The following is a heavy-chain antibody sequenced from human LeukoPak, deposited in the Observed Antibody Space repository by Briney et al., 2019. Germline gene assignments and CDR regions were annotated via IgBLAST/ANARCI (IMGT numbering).Heavy chain of an antibody. Sequence: PGRSLRLSCAASGFTFSSYAMHWVRQAPGKGLEWVAVISYDGCNKYYADSVKGRFTISRDNSKNTLYLQMNSLRAEDTAVYYCARGPEMATMDYWGQGTLVTVSS. J-gene: IGHJ4*02. CDR2: ISYDGCNK. V-gene: IGHV3-30-3*01. D-gene: IGHD5-24*01. CDR1: GFTFSSYA. CDR3: ARGPEMATMDY.